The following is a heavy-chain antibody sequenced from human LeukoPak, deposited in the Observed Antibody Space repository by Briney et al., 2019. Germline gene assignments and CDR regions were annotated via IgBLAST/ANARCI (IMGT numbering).Heavy chain of an antibody. J-gene: IGHJ4*02. CDR1: GFSLSTSGVG. D-gene: IGHD3-10*01. CDR3: ARAYYYGSGITY. CDR2: IYWDDDK. V-gene: IGHV2-5*02. Sequence: SGPTLVNPTQILTLTCTFSGFSLSTSGVGVGWIRQPPGKALEWLALIYWDDDKRYSPSLKSRLTITKDTSNNQVVLTMTNMDPVDTATYYCARAYYYGSGITYWGQGTLVTVSS.